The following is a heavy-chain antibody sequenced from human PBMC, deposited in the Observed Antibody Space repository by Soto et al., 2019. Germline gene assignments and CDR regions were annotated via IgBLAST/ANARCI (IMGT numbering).Heavy chain of an antibody. J-gene: IGHJ6*02. Sequence: SETLSLTCTVAGGSISGYYWSWMRQSPGKGLEYIGYIYYRGSTNYNPSLKSRVTMSVDTSRNQCSLKVNSVTAADTAVYYCARQQLLPFYYALDVWGQGTTVTVSS. D-gene: IGHD6-13*01. CDR2: IYYRGST. CDR3: ARQQLLPFYYALDV. V-gene: IGHV4-59*01. CDR1: GGSISGYY.